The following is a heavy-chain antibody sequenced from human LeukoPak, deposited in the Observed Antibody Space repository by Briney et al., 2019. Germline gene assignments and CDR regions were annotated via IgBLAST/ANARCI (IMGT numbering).Heavy chain of an antibody. CDR1: GGSFSGYY. CDR2: INHSGST. V-gene: IGHV4-34*01. Sequence: PSETLSLTCAVYGGSFSGYYWSWIRQPPGKGLEWIGEINHSGSTNYNPSLKSRVTISVDTSKNQFSLKLSSVTAADTAVYYCARGLQWLVRDFDYWGQGTLVTVSS. CDR3: ARGLQWLVRDFDY. D-gene: IGHD6-19*01. J-gene: IGHJ4*02.